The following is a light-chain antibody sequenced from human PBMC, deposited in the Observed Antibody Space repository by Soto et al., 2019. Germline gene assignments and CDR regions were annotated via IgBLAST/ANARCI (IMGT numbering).Light chain of an antibody. CDR3: SSYTSSSTGGV. Sequence: QSVLTQPASVSGSPGQSITISCTGTSSDVGGYNYVSWYQQHPGKAPKLMIYDVSNRPSGVSNRFSGSKSGNTASLTISGLQAEDEADYYYSSYTSSSTGGVFGTGTKVTVL. J-gene: IGLJ1*01. CDR1: SSDVGGYNY. CDR2: DVS. V-gene: IGLV2-14*01.